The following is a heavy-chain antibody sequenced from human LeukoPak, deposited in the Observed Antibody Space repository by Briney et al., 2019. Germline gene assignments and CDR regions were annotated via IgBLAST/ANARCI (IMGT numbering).Heavy chain of an antibody. CDR1: GGSISSYY. CDR2: MYYSGST. Sequence: SETLSLTCSVSGGSISSYYWSWIRQPPGRGLEWIGYMYYSGSTNYNPSLKSRVTMSVDTSKNQFSLKLNSVTAADTAVYYCASLSEYCSAGSCYLGWFDPWGQGTLVTVSS. CDR3: ASLSEYCSAGSCYLGWFDP. J-gene: IGHJ5*02. V-gene: IGHV4-59*01. D-gene: IGHD2-15*01.